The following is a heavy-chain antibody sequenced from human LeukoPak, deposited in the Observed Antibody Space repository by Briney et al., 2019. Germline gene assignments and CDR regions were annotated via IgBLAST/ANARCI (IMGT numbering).Heavy chain of an antibody. V-gene: IGHV4-59*01. CDR3: ARVHDFWSGRRFDP. J-gene: IGHJ5*02. CDR2: IYYSGST. Sequence: SSETLSLTCTVSGGSISSYYWSWIRQPPGKGLEWIGYIYYSGSTNYNPSLKSRVTISVDTSKNQFSLKLSSVTAADTAVYYCARVHDFWSGRRFDPWGQGTLVTVSS. CDR1: GGSISSYY. D-gene: IGHD3-3*01.